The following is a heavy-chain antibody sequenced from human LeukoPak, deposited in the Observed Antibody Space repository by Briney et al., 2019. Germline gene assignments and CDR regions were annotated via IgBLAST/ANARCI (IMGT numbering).Heavy chain of an antibody. V-gene: IGHV3-53*01. Sequence: PGGSLRLXCAASGFTGSGNYMSWVRRAPGKGLESVSAISSDGNTYYADSVKGRFTISRDNSKNTLLLQMNSLRAEDTAVYYCARLTYGEKFEYWGQGTLVTVSS. J-gene: IGHJ4*02. CDR2: ISSDGNT. D-gene: IGHD4-17*01. CDR1: GFTGSGNY. CDR3: ARLTYGEKFEY.